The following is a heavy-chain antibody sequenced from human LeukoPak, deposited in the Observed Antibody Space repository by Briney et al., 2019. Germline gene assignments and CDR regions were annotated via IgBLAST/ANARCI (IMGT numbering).Heavy chain of an antibody. D-gene: IGHD5-18*01. CDR1: GYTFTSYA. J-gene: IGHJ4*02. CDR3: ARGSAGSYGYMAGFDY. CDR2: INTNTGNP. Sequence: ASVKVSCKASGYTFTSYAMNWVRQAPGQGLEWMGWINTNTGNPTYAQGFTGRFVFSLDTSVSTAYLQISSLKAEDTAVYYCARGSAGSYGYMAGFDYWGQGTLVTVSS. V-gene: IGHV7-4-1*02.